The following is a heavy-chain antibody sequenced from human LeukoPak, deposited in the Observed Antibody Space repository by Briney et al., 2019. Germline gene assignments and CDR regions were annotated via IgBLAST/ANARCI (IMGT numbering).Heavy chain of an antibody. D-gene: IGHD1-14*01. J-gene: IGHJ4*02. Sequence: GGSLRLSCAASGFTFSSYWMSWVRQAPGKGLEWVANIKHDGSVQYCVDSVKGRFTISRDNAKNSLYLQMNSLRAEDTAVYYCAKPARTDYADYWGQGTLVTVSS. CDR3: AKPARTDYADY. CDR1: GFTFSSYW. CDR2: IKHDGSVQ. V-gene: IGHV3-7*03.